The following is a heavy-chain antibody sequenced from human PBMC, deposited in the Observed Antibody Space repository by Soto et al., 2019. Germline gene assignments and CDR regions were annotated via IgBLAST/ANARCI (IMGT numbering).Heavy chain of an antibody. CDR2: IIPIFGTA. D-gene: IGHD6-6*01. J-gene: IGHJ6*02. V-gene: IGHV1-69*13. Sequence: SVKVSCKASGGTFSSYAISWVLQAPGQGLEWMGGIIPIFGTANYAQKFQGRVTITADESTSTAYMELSSLRSEDTAVYFCARATRYSSSSQYYYYGMDVWGQGTTVTVSS. CDR1: GGTFSSYA. CDR3: ARATRYSSSSQYYYYGMDV.